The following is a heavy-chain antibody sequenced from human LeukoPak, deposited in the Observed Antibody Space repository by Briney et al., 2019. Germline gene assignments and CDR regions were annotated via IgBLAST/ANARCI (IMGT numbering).Heavy chain of an antibody. Sequence: PGGSLRLSCAASGFTFSSYAMSWVRQAPGKGLEWVSAISGSGGSTYYADSVKGRFTISRDNSKNTLYLQMNSLRAEDTAAYYCAKIRYYYDSSGYLGYFQHWGQGTLVTVSS. D-gene: IGHD3-22*01. V-gene: IGHV3-23*01. J-gene: IGHJ1*01. CDR3: AKIRYYYDSSGYLGYFQH. CDR2: ISGSGGST. CDR1: GFTFSSYA.